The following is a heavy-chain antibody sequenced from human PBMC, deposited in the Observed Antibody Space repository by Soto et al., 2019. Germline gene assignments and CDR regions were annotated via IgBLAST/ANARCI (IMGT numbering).Heavy chain of an antibody. CDR2: IYYSGST. Sequence: PSETLSLTCTVSGGSISSGGYYWSWIRQHPGRGLEWIGYIYYSGSTYYNPSLKSRVTISVDTSKNQISLKLSSVTAADTAVYYCAREGVVVVPAAQSRMAFDIWGQGTMVTVSS. J-gene: IGHJ3*02. CDR1: GGSISSGGYY. V-gene: IGHV4-31*03. D-gene: IGHD2-2*01. CDR3: AREGVVVVPAAQSRMAFDI.